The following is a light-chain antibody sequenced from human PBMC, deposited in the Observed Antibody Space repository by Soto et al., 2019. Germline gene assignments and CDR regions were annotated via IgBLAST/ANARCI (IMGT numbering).Light chain of an antibody. Sequence: DIQMTQSPSSLSASVGDRVTITCRASQTISSYLNWYQQKPGKAPKVLIYSASSLQSGVPSRFSGSGSGTEFSLTISSLHPEDFATYSCQQSYSTPLTFGGGTKVEIK. J-gene: IGKJ4*01. CDR1: QTISSY. V-gene: IGKV1-39*01. CDR3: QQSYSTPLT. CDR2: SAS.